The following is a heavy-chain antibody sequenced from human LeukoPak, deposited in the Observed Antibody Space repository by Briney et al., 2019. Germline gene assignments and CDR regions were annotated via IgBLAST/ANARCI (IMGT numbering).Heavy chain of an antibody. CDR2: IKQDGSEK. CDR1: GFTFSSYW. D-gene: IGHD3-10*01. Sequence: GGPLRLSCAASGFTFSSYWMSWVRQAPGKGLEWVANIKQDGSEKYYVDSVKGRFTISRDNAKNSLYLQMNSLRAEDTAVYYCARDPYGSGTERIQGNWFDPWGQGTLVTVSS. CDR3: ARDPYGSGTERIQGNWFDP. J-gene: IGHJ5*02. V-gene: IGHV3-7*01.